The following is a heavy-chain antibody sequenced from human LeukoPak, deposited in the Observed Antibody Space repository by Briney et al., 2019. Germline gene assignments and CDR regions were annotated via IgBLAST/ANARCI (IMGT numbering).Heavy chain of an antibody. CDR2: IYYSGST. CDR1: GGSISSGDYY. CDR3: ARNHYGSGSALFDY. D-gene: IGHD3-10*01. Sequence: SETLSLTCTVSGGSISSGDYYWSWIRQPPGKGLEWIGYIYYSGSTYYNPSLKSRVTISVDTSKNQFSLKLSSVTAADTAVYYCARNHYGSGSALFDYWGQGTLVTVSS. J-gene: IGHJ4*02. V-gene: IGHV4-30-4*01.